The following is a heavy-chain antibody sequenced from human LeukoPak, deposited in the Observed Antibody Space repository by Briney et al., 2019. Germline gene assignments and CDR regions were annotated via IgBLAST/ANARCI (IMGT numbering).Heavy chain of an antibody. CDR1: GYIFTTYF. Sequence: GASVKVSCKASGYIFTTYFIHWVRQAPGQGLEWMGQINPNNGDTNYVQKFQGRVTMTRDTSISTAYMELTRLRSDDTAVYYCAREGGYDILTGYQDYWGQGTLVTVSS. CDR2: INPNNGDT. CDR3: AREGGYDILTGYQDY. V-gene: IGHV1-2*06. J-gene: IGHJ4*02. D-gene: IGHD3-9*01.